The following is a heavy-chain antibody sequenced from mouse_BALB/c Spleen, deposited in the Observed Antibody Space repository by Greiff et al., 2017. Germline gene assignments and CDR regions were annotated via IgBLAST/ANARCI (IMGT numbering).Heavy chain of an antibody. J-gene: IGHJ2*01. CDR1: GYSITSGYY. V-gene: IGHV3-6*02. CDR2: ISYDGSN. CDR3: AGGYPYYFDY. D-gene: IGHD2-2*01. Sequence: EVQLVESGPGLVKPSQSLSLTCSVTGYSITSGYYWNWIRQFPGNKLEWMGYISYDGSNNYNPSLKNRISITRDTSKNQFFLKLNSVTTEDTATYYCAGGYPYYFDYWGQGTTLTVSS.